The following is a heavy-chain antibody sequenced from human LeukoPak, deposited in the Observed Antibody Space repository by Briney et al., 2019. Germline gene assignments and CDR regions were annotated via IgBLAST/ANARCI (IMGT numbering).Heavy chain of an antibody. CDR3: ARDSAPGDTYGLLGIDS. D-gene: IGHD5-18*01. J-gene: IGHJ4*02. Sequence: GASVKVSCKASGYTFTGYYMHWVRQAPGQGLEWMGWINPNSGGTNYAQKFQGRVIMTRDTSISTAYMELSRLRSDDTAVYYCARDSAPGDTYGLLGIDSWGQGTLVTVSS. CDR1: GYTFTGYY. V-gene: IGHV1-2*02. CDR2: INPNSGGT.